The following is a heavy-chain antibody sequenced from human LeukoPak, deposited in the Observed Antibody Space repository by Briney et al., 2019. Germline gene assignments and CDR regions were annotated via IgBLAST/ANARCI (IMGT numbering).Heavy chain of an antibody. V-gene: IGHV3-23*01. CDR2: ISGSGGST. CDR1: GFIFSSYA. Sequence: PGGSLRLSCAASGFIFSSYAMSWVRQAPGKGLEWVSAISGSGGSTYYADSVKGRFTISRDNSKNTLYLQMNSLRAEDTAVYYCARRYSSGWYNYWGQGTLVTVSS. D-gene: IGHD6-19*01. CDR3: ARRYSSGWYNY. J-gene: IGHJ4*02.